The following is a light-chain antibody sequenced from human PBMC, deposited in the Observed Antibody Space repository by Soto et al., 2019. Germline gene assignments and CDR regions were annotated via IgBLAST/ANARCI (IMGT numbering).Light chain of an antibody. Sequence: DIQMTQSPSSLSASAGDRVTITCRAGQDINRYLNWYQQKPGKAPKLLIYTASNLESGVPSRFSGSGSGTDFTLTISRLQPEDFATYYYQVNQNGLYTFGQGTKLEIK. CDR2: TAS. V-gene: IGKV1-39*01. J-gene: IGKJ2*01. CDR1: QDINRY. CDR3: QVNQNGLYT.